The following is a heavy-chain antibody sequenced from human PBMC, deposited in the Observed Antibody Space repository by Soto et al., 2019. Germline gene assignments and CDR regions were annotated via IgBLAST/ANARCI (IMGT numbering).Heavy chain of an antibody. Sequence: EVQLVESGGGLVQPGGSLRLSCEASGFTFRNYDMHWVRQGTGKGLEWVSGISAAGDADYADSVEGRFTISRENAQNSFFLQMNSLRVGATAVYYGARTGRDFYGLDVWVQGTTVIVSS. J-gene: IGHJ6*02. V-gene: IGHV3-13*01. D-gene: IGHD1-1*01. CDR2: ISAAGDA. CDR3: ARTGRDFYGLDV. CDR1: GFTFRNYD.